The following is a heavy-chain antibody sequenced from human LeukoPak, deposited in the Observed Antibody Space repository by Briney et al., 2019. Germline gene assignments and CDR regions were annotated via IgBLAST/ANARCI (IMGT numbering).Heavy chain of an antibody. D-gene: IGHD5-12*01. Sequence: GGSLRLPCAASGFTFSSYAMSWVRQAPGKRLEWVSAISGSGGSTYYADSVKGRFTISRDNSKNTLYLQMNSLRAEDTAVYYCAKDGALRGEHDYWGQGTLVTVSS. CDR2: ISGSGGST. CDR1: GFTFSSYA. V-gene: IGHV3-23*01. J-gene: IGHJ4*02. CDR3: AKDGALRGEHDY.